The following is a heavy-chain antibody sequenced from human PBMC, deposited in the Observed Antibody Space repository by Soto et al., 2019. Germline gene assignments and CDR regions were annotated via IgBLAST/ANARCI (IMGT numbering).Heavy chain of an antibody. Sequence: QVQLVESGVVVVQPGRSLRLACAASGFTFSSYAMHWVRQAPGKGLEWVAVISYDGSNKYYADSVKDRFTISRDNSKNPVYLQMNSLRAEDTAVYYCARVGYDDSSGSYDYWGQGTLVTVSS. CDR1: GFTFSSYA. D-gene: IGHD3-22*01. CDR2: ISYDGSNK. CDR3: ARVGYDDSSGSYDY. J-gene: IGHJ4*02. V-gene: IGHV3-30-3*01.